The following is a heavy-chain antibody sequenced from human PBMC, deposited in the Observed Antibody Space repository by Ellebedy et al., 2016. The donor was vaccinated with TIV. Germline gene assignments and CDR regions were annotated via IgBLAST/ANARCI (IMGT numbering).Heavy chain of an antibody. D-gene: IGHD1-26*01. CDR3: ARRRGSGSYYFDY. CDR1: GGSISSYY. Sequence: MPSETLSLTCTVSGGSISSYYWSWIRQPPGKGLEWIGYIYYSGTTNYNPSLKSRVTISVDTSKNQFSLKLNSVTAADTAVYYCARRRGSGSYYFDYWGQGTLVTVSS. CDR2: IYYSGTT. V-gene: IGHV4-59*08. J-gene: IGHJ4*02.